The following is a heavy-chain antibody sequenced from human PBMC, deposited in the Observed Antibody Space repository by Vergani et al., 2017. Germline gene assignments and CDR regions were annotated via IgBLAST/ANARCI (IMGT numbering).Heavy chain of an antibody. CDR2: IYYSGST. V-gene: IGHV4-34*09. J-gene: IGHJ4*02. CDR1: GGSFSGYY. D-gene: IGHD6-19*01. CDR3: AQTAGIAVAGTFDY. Sequence: QVQLQESGPGLVKPSETLSLTCAVYGGSFSGYYWSWIRQPPGKGLEWIGYIYYSGSTYYNPSLKSRVTISVDTSKNQFSLKLSSVTAADTAVYYCAQTAGIAVAGTFDYWGQGTLVTVSS.